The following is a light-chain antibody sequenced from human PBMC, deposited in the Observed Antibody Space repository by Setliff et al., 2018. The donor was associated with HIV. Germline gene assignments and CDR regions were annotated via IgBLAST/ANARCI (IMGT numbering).Light chain of an antibody. Sequence: LTQPASVSGSPGQSITIPFTGTSSDIGGYNSVSWYQQHPDKAPKLMIYDVTKRPSGVSNRFSGSKSGNTASLTISGLQAEDEADYYCCSYADSNTFVFGTGTKVTVL. CDR3: CSYADSNTFV. CDR2: DVT. V-gene: IGLV2-23*02. J-gene: IGLJ1*01. CDR1: SSDIGGYNS.